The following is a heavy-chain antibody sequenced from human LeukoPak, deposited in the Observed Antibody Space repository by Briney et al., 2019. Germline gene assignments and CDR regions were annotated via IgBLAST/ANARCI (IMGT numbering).Heavy chain of an antibody. Sequence: PGGSLRLSCAASGFTVSSNYMSWVRQAPGKGLEWVSVIYSGGRTYYADSVKGRFTISRDNAKNTLYLQMNSLRVEDTAVYYCARGLSGYSSSLGYWGQGTLVTISS. V-gene: IGHV3-53*01. D-gene: IGHD6-6*01. J-gene: IGHJ4*02. CDR3: ARGLSGYSSSLGY. CDR1: GFTVSSNY. CDR2: IYSGGRT.